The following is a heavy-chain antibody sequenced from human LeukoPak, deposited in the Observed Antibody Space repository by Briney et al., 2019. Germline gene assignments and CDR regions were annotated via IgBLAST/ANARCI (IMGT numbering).Heavy chain of an antibody. D-gene: IGHD2-15*01. CDR1: VFTFSDYY. J-gene: IGHJ4*02. V-gene: IGHV3-11*06. CDR2: ITSSSYT. Sequence: KPGGSLRLSCAASVFTFSDYYMSWVRQAPGKGLEWVSYITSSSYTNYADSVKDRFTISRDNAKNSLYLQMNSLRAEDTAIYYCAGLVVVAATPGYFDYWGQGTLVTVSS. CDR3: AGLVVVAATPGYFDY.